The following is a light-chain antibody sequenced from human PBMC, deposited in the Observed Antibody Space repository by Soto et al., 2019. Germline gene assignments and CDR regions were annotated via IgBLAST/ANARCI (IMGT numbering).Light chain of an antibody. J-gene: IGLJ1*01. CDR2: DVS. CDR1: SSDVGGYNY. V-gene: IGLV2-14*01. Sequence: QPGLTEPAAVYGSTAQSLPISCTGTSSDVGGYNYVSWYQQHPGKAPKLMIYDVSNRPSGVSNRFSGSKSGNTASLTISGLQAEDEADYYCSSYTSSSTYVFGTGTKVTVL. CDR3: SSYTSSSTYV.